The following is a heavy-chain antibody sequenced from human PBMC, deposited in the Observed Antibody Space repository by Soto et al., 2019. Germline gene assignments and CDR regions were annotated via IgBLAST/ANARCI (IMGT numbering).Heavy chain of an antibody. CDR3: VRATYFSDSSGYTRCFDY. CDR2: IGRSGETI. Sequence: EVQLAESGGGLAQPGGSLRLSCVGSGFTFSSFEMNWVRQTPGKGLEWLSYIGRSGETIYYADSVKGRFTISRDNAKSSLFLQMNGLRDEDTGIYYCVRATYFSDSSGYTRCFDYWGQGTLVTVSS. J-gene: IGHJ4*02. CDR1: GFTFSSFE. D-gene: IGHD3-22*01. V-gene: IGHV3-48*03.